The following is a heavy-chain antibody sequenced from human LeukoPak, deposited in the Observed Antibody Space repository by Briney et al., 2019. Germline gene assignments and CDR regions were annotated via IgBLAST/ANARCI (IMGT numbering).Heavy chain of an antibody. CDR1: GFTVSSNY. CDR2: IYSGGST. J-gene: IGHJ4*02. Sequence: GGSLRLSCAASGFTVSSNYMSWVRQAPGKGLEWVSVIYSGGSTYYADSVKGRFTISRDNSKNTLYLQMNSLRAEDTAVYYCARVGEDQSPLGCWGQGTLVTVSS. V-gene: IGHV3-53*01. CDR3: ARVGEDQSPLGC. D-gene: IGHD7-27*01.